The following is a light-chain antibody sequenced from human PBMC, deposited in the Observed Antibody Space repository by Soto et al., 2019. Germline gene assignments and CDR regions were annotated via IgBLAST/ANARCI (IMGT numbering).Light chain of an antibody. Sequence: DIQLTQSPSFLSASVGDRVTITCRASQGISSYLAWYQQKPGKSPKLLIYAASTLQSGVPSRFSGSGSGTEXXXXIXXXQPEDFATYYCQQVNSNPRTFGQGTKVEIK. CDR1: QGISSY. V-gene: IGKV1-9*01. CDR3: QQVNSNPRT. CDR2: AAS. J-gene: IGKJ1*01.